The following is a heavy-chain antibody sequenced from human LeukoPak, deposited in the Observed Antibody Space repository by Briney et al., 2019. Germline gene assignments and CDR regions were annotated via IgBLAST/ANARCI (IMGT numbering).Heavy chain of an antibody. Sequence: PGGSLRLSCAASGFTFSNAWMSWVRQAPGKGLEWVGRIKSKTDGGTTDYAAPVKGRFTISRDDSKNTLYLQMNSLKTEDTAVYYCTTGPGYSSGWYGVYWGQGTLVTVSS. J-gene: IGHJ4*02. D-gene: IGHD6-19*01. CDR3: TTGPGYSSGWYGVY. CDR2: IKSKTDGGTT. CDR1: GFTFSNAW. V-gene: IGHV3-15*01.